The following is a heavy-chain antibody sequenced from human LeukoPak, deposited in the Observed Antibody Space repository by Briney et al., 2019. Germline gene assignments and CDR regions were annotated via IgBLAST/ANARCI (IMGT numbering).Heavy chain of an antibody. D-gene: IGHD4-17*01. CDR2: INPSGGST. Sequence: APVECSCKASGYTFTRYYMHWVRQAPGQGLEWMGIINPSGGSTSYAQKFQGRVTMTRDTSTSTVYMELSSLRSEDTAIYYCARDDYGDFVSYFQYWGQRTMDVLSS. CDR1: GYTFTRYY. CDR3: ARDDYGDFVSYFQY. J-gene: IGHJ1*01. V-gene: IGHV1-46*01.